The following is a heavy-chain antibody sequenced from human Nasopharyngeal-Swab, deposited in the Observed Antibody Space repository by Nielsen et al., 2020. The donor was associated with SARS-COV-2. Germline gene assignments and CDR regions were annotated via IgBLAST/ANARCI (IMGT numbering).Heavy chain of an antibody. CDR3: ARVGSSWYGRFDP. CDR2: IYYSGST. D-gene: IGHD6-13*01. V-gene: IGHV4-39*07. Sequence: WIRQPPGKGLEWIGSIYYSGSTHYNPSLKSRVTMSVDTSKNQFSLKLTSVTAADTAVYYCARVGSSWYGRFDPWGQGTLVTVSS. J-gene: IGHJ5*02.